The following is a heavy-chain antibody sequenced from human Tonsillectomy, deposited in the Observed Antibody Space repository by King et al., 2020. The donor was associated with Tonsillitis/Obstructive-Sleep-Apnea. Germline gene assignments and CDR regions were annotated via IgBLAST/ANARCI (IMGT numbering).Heavy chain of an antibody. V-gene: IGHV3-23*01. CDR3: ANVPAATMEQQLVLNWFDP. J-gene: IGHJ5*02. CDR1: GFTFSSYA. Sequence: VQLLESGGGLVQPGGSLRLSCAASGFTFSSYAMSWVRQAPGKGLEWVSAISGSGGSTYYADSVKGRFTISRDNSKNTLYLQMNSLRAEDTAVYYCANVPAATMEQQLVLNWFDPWGQGTLVTVSS. CDR2: ISGSGGST. D-gene: IGHD6-13*01.